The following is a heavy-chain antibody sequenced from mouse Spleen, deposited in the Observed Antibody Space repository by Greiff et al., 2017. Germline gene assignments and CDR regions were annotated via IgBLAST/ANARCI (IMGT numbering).Heavy chain of an antibody. Sequence: EVKLVESGGGLVKPGGSLKLSCAASGFTFSSYAMSWVRQTPEKRLEWVATISSGGSYTYYPDSVKGRFTISRDNAKNTLYLQMSSLRSEDTAMYYCARPDGYWYYFDYWGQGTTLTVSS. CDR1: GFTFSSYA. CDR3: ARPDGYWYYFDY. J-gene: IGHJ2*01. V-gene: IGHV5-9-1*01. CDR2: ISSGGSYT. D-gene: IGHD2-3*01.